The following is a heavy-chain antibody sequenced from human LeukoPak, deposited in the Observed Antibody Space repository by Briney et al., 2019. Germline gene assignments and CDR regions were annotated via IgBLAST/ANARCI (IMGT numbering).Heavy chain of an antibody. CDR2: INHSGST. D-gene: IGHD5-24*01. V-gene: IGHV4-34*01. CDR1: GGSFSGYY. J-gene: IGHJ4*02. Sequence: SETLSLTCAVYGGSFSGYYWSWIRQLPGKGLEWIGEINHSGSTNYNPSLKSRVTISVDTSKNQFSLKLSSVTAADTAVYYCARRQRWLQHFDYWGQGTLVTVSS. CDR3: ARRQRWLQHFDY.